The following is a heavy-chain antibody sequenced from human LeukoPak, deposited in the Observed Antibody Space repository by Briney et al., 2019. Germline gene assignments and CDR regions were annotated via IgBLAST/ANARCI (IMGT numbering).Heavy chain of an antibody. CDR2: IKSKTEGGTT. CDR1: GFTFSSYA. J-gene: IGHJ4*02. Sequence: PGGSLRLSCAAPGFTFSSYAMSWVRQAPGKGLEWVGRIKSKTEGGTTDYAAPVKGRFTISRDDSKNTVYLQMSSLKTEDTAVYYCATDWHWGQGTLVTVSS. CDR3: ATDWH. V-gene: IGHV3-15*01.